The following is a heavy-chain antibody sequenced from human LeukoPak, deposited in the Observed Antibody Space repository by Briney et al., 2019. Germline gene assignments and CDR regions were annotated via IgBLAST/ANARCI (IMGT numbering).Heavy chain of an antibody. J-gene: IGHJ2*01. CDR2: LYHSGTT. CDR3: ARVEVPRDINDWYFDL. D-gene: IGHD2-15*01. Sequence: RSSETLSLTCTVSGYSIAHGFFWAWIRQPPGGGLERIGSLYHSGTTYYNTSLKSRISTSVDTSKNQFSLKLRLVTAADTAVYYCARVEVPRDINDWYFDLWGRGTLVTVSS. CDR1: GYSIAHGFF. V-gene: IGHV4-38-2*02.